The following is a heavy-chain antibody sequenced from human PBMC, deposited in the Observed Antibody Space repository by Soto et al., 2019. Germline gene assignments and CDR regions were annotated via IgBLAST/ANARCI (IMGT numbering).Heavy chain of an antibody. Sequence: PSETLSLTCAVYGGSFSGYYWTWIRQPPVKGLEWIGYIYYDGSTSYNPSLRSRVTISVDTSKNQFSLILSSVTSADTAVYYCARDQLSSGLYVWFDPWGQGTLVTVSS. V-gene: IGHV4-59*01. CDR3: ARDQLSSGLYVWFDP. J-gene: IGHJ5*02. D-gene: IGHD6-25*01. CDR1: GGSFSGYY. CDR2: IYYDGST.